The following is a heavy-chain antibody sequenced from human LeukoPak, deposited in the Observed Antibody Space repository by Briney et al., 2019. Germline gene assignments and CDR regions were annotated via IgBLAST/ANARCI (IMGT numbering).Heavy chain of an antibody. V-gene: IGHV3-30-3*01. CDR2: ISYDGSNK. CDR1: GFTFSSYA. Sequence: PGGSLRLSCAASGFTFSSYAMHWVRQAPGKGLEWVAVISYDGSNKYYADSVKGRFTISRDNSKNTLYLQMNSLRAEDTAVYYCARGPVPYYYDSSGYFDYWGQGTLVTVSS. J-gene: IGHJ4*02. D-gene: IGHD3-22*01. CDR3: ARGPVPYYYDSSGYFDY.